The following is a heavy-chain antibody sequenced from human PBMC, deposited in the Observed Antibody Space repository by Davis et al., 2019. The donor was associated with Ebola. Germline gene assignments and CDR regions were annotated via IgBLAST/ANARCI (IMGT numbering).Heavy chain of an antibody. J-gene: IGHJ4*02. CDR3: ARGGDRGY. CDR1: GFTFSNCP. V-gene: IGHV3-30*02. CDR2: IPYDGGNK. D-gene: IGHD2-21*01. Sequence: GESLKISCAASGFTFSNCPMHWVRQAPGKGLEWVAFIPYDGGNKYYADSVKGRFTISRDDSKNTLYLQMNSLRAEDTAVYYCARGGDRGYWGQGTLVTVSS.